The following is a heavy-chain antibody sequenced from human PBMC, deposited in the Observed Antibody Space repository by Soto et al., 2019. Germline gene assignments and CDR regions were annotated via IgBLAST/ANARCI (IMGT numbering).Heavy chain of an antibody. CDR1: GVPLSSGGYY. Sequence: QVQLQESGPGLVKPSQNLSLTCTVSGVPLSSGGYYWSGIRQHPGKVLEWIGYIYYSGSTYYNPALNSRVTISVDTSKNQFSLKLSSVTAAATYVYACARLGVGILTCYYSGSNFYYWGQGTLVTVSS. V-gene: IGHV4-31*03. D-gene: IGHD3-9*01. J-gene: IGHJ4*02. CDR3: ARLGVGILTCYYSGSNFYY. CDR2: IYYSGST.